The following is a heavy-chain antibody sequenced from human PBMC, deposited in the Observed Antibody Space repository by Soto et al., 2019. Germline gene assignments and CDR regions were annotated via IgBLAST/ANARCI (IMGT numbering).Heavy chain of an antibody. CDR2: ISYDGSNK. CDR1: GFTFSSYA. CDR3: AREWGYSSSPSFDY. Sequence: GGSLRLSCAASGFTFSSYAMHWVRQAPGKGLEWVAVISYDGSNKYYADSVKGRFTISRDNSKNTLYLQMNSLRAEDTAVYYCAREWGYSSSPSFDYWGQGTLVIASS. J-gene: IGHJ4*02. V-gene: IGHV3-30-3*01. D-gene: IGHD6-6*01.